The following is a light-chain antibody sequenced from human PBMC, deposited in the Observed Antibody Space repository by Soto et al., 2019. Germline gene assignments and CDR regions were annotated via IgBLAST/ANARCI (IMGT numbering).Light chain of an antibody. CDR1: QSVSSY. Sequence: EIAMTQSPATLSASPGERAALSCRASQSVSSYLAWYRQKPGQAPRLLMYDGSTRATGIPARFSGSGSGTEFTLTISSLQSEDFAVYYCQQYGNWPPWTFGQGTKVEIK. CDR3: QQYGNWPPWT. CDR2: DGS. V-gene: IGKV3-15*01. J-gene: IGKJ1*01.